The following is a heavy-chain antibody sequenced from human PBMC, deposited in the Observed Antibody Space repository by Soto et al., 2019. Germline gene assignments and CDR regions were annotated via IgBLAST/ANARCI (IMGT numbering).Heavy chain of an antibody. CDR3: ARVSRDSWARPGTVLPHYYYYYYMDV. CDR2: IWYDGSNK. CDR1: RLTCSYYG. J-gene: IGHJ6*03. V-gene: IGHV3-33*08. D-gene: IGHD4-17*01. Sequence: PVGSLRHSCAASRLTCSYYGMHWVRQATGKGLEWVAVIWYDGSNKYYADSVKGRFTISRDNSKNTLYLQMNSLRAEDTAVYYCARVSRDSWARPGTVLPHYYYYYYMDVWGKGTTVTVSS.